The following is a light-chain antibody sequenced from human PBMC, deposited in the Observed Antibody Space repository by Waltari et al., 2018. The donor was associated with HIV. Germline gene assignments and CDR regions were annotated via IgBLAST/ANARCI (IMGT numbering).Light chain of an antibody. Sequence: QSALTQPASVSGSPGQSITISCTGPSSDVGTYNYVSWYHQPPGKAPKLIIYEVSTRPSGISDRFSGSKSDNAASLTIAALQPEDEADYYCSSYTNTNISFGGGTKLTVL. CDR3: SSYTNTNIS. V-gene: IGLV2-14*01. J-gene: IGLJ2*01. CDR1: SSDVGTYNY. CDR2: EVS.